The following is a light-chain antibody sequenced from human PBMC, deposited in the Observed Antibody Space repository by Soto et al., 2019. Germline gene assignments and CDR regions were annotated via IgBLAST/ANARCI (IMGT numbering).Light chain of an antibody. CDR1: SDDVGAYNS. Sequence: QSALAQPASVSGSPGQSITISCTGTSDDVGAYNSVSWYQQLPHKAPQVILYKGTQRPPGVSSRFSGSTSGNAASLTISGLQADDEADYFCCSSAPESTYVFGTGTKLTVL. V-gene: IGLV2-23*01. J-gene: IGLJ1*01. CDR3: CSSAPESTYV. CDR2: KGT.